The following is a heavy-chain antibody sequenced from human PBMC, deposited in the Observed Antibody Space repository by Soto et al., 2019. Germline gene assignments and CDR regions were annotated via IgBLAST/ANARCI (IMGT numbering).Heavy chain of an antibody. J-gene: IGHJ4*02. V-gene: IGHV4-4*02. CDR1: GGSISSSNW. Sequence: SETLPLTCADSGGSISSSNWWSWVRQPPGKGLEWIGEIYHSGSTNYNPSLKSRVTISVDKSKNQFSLKLSSVTAADTAVYYCAREGSSSSRLHFDYWGQGTLVTVSS. D-gene: IGHD6-6*01. CDR3: AREGSSSSRLHFDY. CDR2: IYHSGST.